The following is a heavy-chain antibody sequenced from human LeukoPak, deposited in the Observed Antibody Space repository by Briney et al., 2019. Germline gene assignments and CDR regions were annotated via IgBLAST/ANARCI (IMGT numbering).Heavy chain of an antibody. V-gene: IGHV4-30-4*01. D-gene: IGHD3-10*01. CDR2: IYYSGST. CDR1: GGSISSGDYY. Sequence: PSQTLSLTCTVSGGSISSGDYYWSWIRQPPGKGLEWIGYIYYSGSTYYNPSLKSRVTISVDTSTNQFSLKLSSVTAADTAVYYCARGLILWFGELHLPHYWGQGTLVTVSS. J-gene: IGHJ4*02. CDR3: ARGLILWFGELHLPHY.